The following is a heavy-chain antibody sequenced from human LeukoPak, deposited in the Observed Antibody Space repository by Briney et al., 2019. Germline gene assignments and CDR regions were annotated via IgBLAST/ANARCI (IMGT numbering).Heavy chain of an antibody. V-gene: IGHV4-38-2*02. Sequence: YSXXXGYYWAWIRQPPGGGLEWIGNIYHSGNTYYNPSLKSRVTISVDTSKNQFSLKLSSVTAADTAVYYCARAPGSSWSEFDYWGQGTLVTVSS. D-gene: IGHD6-13*01. CDR2: IYHSGNT. CDR3: ARAPGSSWSEFDY. J-gene: IGHJ4*02. CDR1: YSXXXGYY.